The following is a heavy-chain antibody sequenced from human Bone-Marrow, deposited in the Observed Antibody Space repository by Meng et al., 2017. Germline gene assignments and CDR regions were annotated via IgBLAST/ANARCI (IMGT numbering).Heavy chain of an antibody. Sequence: QPGGLGGGLCKPGGTLRLSCAPSGFTFRDHYMSWIRQAPGKGLEWVSYISSSGSTIYYADSVKGRFTISRDNAKNSLYLQMNSLRAEDTAVYYCASYSSGWYPPTDWGQGTLVTVSS. D-gene: IGHD6-19*01. V-gene: IGHV3-11*01. CDR3: ASYSSGWYPPTD. J-gene: IGHJ4*02. CDR2: ISSSGSTI. CDR1: GFTFRDHY.